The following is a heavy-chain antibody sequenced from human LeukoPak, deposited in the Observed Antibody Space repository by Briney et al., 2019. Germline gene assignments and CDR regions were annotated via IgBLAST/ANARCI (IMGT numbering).Heavy chain of an antibody. CDR2: ITNRGSTI. V-gene: IGHV3-11*01. J-gene: IGHJ4*02. CDR1: GFTFSGYY. Sequence: GGSLRLSCAASGFTFSGYYMSWIRQAPGKGLEWISYITNRGSTIYYADSVKGRFTISRDNAKNSLYLQMNNLRVEDTAVYYCARDRGVVIAAMGYYFDYWSQGTLVTVSS. D-gene: IGHD2-15*01. CDR3: ARDRGVVIAAMGYYFDY.